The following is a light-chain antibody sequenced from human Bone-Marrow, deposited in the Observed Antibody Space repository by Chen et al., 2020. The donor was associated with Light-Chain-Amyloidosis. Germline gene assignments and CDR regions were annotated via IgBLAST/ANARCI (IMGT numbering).Light chain of an antibody. Sequence: QSALTQPASVSGSPGQSITISCTGSSSDVGNYNLVSWYQQHPGKAPKLMIFEVNKRPSGVSNRFSCSKSGSTASLTISGLLAEDGADYHCGSYAGSNTVVFGGGTKLTVL. CDR1: SSDVGNYNL. V-gene: IGLV2-23*02. J-gene: IGLJ2*01. CDR3: GSYAGSNTVV. CDR2: EVN.